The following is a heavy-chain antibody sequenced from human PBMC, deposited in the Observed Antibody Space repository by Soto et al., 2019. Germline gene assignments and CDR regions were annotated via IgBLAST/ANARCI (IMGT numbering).Heavy chain of an antibody. CDR1: GGTFSRYA. CDR3: ARQGAALRDYYYGMDV. CDR2: IIPIFGTA. D-gene: IGHD6-25*01. J-gene: IGHJ6*02. Sequence: QVQLVQSGAEVKKPGSSVKVSCKASGGTFSRYAIRWVRQAPGQGLEWMGGIIPIFGTANYAQKFQGRVTITADESTSTAYMELSSLRSEDTAVYYCARQGAALRDYYYGMDVWGQGTTVTVYS. V-gene: IGHV1-69*12.